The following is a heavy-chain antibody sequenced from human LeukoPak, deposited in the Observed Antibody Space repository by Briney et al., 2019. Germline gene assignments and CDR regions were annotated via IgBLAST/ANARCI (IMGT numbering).Heavy chain of an antibody. CDR3: ARNVGWYPHDT. CDR2: IYYSGST. V-gene: IGHV4-59*08. J-gene: IGHJ5*02. CDR1: GGSISSYY. Sequence: SETLSLTCTVSGGSISSYYWSWIRQPPGKGLEWIGYIYYSGSTNYNPSLKSRVTISEDPSKNQFSLELTSVTAADTAVYYCARNVGWYPHDTWGQGILVTVSS. D-gene: IGHD6-19*01.